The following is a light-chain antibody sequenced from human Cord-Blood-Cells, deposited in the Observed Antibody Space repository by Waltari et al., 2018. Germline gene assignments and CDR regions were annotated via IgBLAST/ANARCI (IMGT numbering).Light chain of an antibody. J-gene: IGLJ3*02. V-gene: IGLV2-8*01. CDR3: SSYAGSNNLV. CDR2: EVS. CDR1: SSDVGGFNY. Sequence: QSALTQPPSASGSPGQSVTIPCTGTSSDVGGFNYVSLYQQHPAKAPKLMIYEVSKRPSGVPDRFSGSKSGNTASLTVSGLQAEDEADYYCSSYAGSNNLVFGGGTKLTVL.